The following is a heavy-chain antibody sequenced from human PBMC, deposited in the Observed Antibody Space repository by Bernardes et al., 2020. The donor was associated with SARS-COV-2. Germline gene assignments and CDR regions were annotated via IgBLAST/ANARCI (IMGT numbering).Heavy chain of an antibody. V-gene: IGHV2-70*11. D-gene: IGHD3-22*01. J-gene: IGHJ4*02. CDR1: GFSLTTTGMC. CDR2: IDWDDDK. CDR3: ARGYYYDSSAYYGEDFDY. Sequence: SVPTLVKPTQTLTLTCTFSGFSLTTTGMCVNWIRQPPGKALEWLARIDWDDDKYYNTFLKTRLTISKDTSSNQVVLTMTNMDPVDTATYYCARGYYYDSSAYYGEDFDYWGQGTLVTVSS.